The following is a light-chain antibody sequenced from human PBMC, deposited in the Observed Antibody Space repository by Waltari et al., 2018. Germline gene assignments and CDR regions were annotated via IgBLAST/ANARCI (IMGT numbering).Light chain of an antibody. CDR2: AAS. J-gene: IGKJ4*01. CDR3: QQRTNWPS. V-gene: IGKV3-11*01. CDR1: QGISSF. Sequence: IVLTQSPATLSLSPGERATLSCRASQGISSFLAWYQQKPGQAPRLLVYAASNRATGIPARFSGSGSGADFTLTISSLEPEDFAVYYCQQRTNWPSFGGGTRVELK.